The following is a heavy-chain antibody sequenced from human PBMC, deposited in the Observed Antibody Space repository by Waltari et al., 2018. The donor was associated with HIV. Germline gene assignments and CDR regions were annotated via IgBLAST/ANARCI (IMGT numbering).Heavy chain of an antibody. V-gene: IGHV3-23*01. CDR3: AKDLGDYVWGMFTGAHFDS. J-gene: IGHJ4*02. CDR1: GFSFDTYA. D-gene: IGHD3-16*01. Sequence: EVQLLESGGHLIQPGGSLSLPCAVSGFSFDTYAMNLVSQAPGNRLEWVAAISGSGDIAYSADSVKGRFSISRDNSKNTLFLQMTSLRAEDTAVYYCAKDLGDYVWGMFTGAHFDSWGQGTLVTVSS. CDR2: ISGSGDIA.